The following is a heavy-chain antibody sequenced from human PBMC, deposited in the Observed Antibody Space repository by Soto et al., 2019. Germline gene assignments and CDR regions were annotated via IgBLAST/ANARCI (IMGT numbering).Heavy chain of an antibody. CDR2: IIPIFGTA. V-gene: IGHV1-69*13. CDR1: GYTLTELS. D-gene: IGHD3-3*01. Sequence: SVKVSCKVSGYTLTELSMHWVRQAPGQGLEWMGGIIPIFGTANYAQKFQGRVTITADESTSTAYMELSSLRSEDTAVYYCARGGFDFWSGYPIYGMDVWGQGTTVTVSS. J-gene: IGHJ6*02. CDR3: ARGGFDFWSGYPIYGMDV.